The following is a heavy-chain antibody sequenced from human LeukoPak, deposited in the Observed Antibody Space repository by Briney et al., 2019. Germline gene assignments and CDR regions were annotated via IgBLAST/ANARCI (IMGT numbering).Heavy chain of an antibody. CDR3: ARAYGSGSYYTPTSRGPSRFDP. CDR1: GYSISSGYY. J-gene: IGHJ5*02. V-gene: IGHV4-38-2*02. CDR2: IYYSGST. Sequence: SETLSLTCTVSGYSISSGYYWGWIRQPPGKGLEWIGSIYYSGSTYYNPSLKSRVTISVDTSKNQFSLKLSSVTAADTAVYYCARAYGSGSYYTPTSRGPSRFDPWGQGTLVTVSS. D-gene: IGHD3-10*01.